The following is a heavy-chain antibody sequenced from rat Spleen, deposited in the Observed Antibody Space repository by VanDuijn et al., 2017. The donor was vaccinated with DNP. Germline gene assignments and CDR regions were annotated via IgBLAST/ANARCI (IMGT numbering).Heavy chain of an antibody. D-gene: IGHD1-4*01. CDR3: ARDFGYNVYAMDA. Sequence: QVQLQQSGAELAKPGSSVKISCKASGYSFTTYYIGWIKQTTRQGLEFIGYINMGSGGTNYNEKFKGKDTLTVGKSSSTAFMQLSSLTPDDSAVYYCARDFGYNVYAMDAWGQGTSVTVSS. J-gene: IGHJ4*01. CDR2: INMGSGGT. CDR1: GYSFTTYY. V-gene: IGHV1-43*01.